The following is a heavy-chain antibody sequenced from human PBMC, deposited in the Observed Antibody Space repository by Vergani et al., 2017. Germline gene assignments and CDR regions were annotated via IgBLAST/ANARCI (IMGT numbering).Heavy chain of an antibody. J-gene: IGHJ6*03. V-gene: IGHV3-11*01. CDR2: ISSSGSTI. CDR3: ARDAFPIGAAGRGYYYYYMDV. CDR1: GFTFSDYY. D-gene: IGHD6-13*01. Sequence: QVQLVESGGGLVKPGGSLRLSCAASGFTFSDYYMSWIRQAPGKGLEWVSYISSSGSTIYYADSVKGRFTISRDNAKNSLYLQMNSLRAEDTAVYYCARDAFPIGAAGRGYYYYYMDVWGKGTTVTVSS.